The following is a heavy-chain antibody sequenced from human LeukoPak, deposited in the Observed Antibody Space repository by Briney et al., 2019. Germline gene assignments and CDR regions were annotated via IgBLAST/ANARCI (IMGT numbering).Heavy chain of an antibody. CDR1: GGSFSGYY. J-gene: IGHJ4*02. D-gene: IGHD6-13*01. CDR3: ARDLRQQGIDY. V-gene: IGHV4-34*01. CDR2: INHSGST. Sequence: PSETLSLTCAVYGGSFSGYYWSWIRQPPGKGLEWIGEINHSGSTSYNPSLKSRVTISVDTSKNQFSLKLSSVTAADTAVYYCARDLRQQGIDYWGQGTLVTVSS.